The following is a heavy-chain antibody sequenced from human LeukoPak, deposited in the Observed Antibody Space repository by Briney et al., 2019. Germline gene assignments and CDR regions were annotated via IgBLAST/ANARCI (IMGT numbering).Heavy chain of an antibody. CDR1: GGSISSYY. D-gene: IGHD2-2*01. CDR3: ARGGSPAAMGWFDP. J-gene: IGHJ5*02. V-gene: IGHV4-4*07. CDR2: IYTSGST. Sequence: PSETLSLTCTVSGGSISSYYWSWIRQPAGKGLEWIGRIYTSGSTNYNPSLKSRVTMSVDTSKNQSSLKLSSVTAAETAVYYCARGGSPAAMGWFDPWGQGTLVTVSS.